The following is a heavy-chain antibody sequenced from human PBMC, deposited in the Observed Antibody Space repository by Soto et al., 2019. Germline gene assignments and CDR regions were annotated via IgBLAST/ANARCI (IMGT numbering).Heavy chain of an antibody. J-gene: IGHJ4*02. CDR3: GSGGQWVAPDY. CDR1: GYIFNRYG. CDR2: ISVYNGNT. V-gene: IGHV1-18*01. D-gene: IGHD6-19*01. Sequence: GASVKVSCKASGYIFNRYGISLVGQAPGQGLEWMGWISVYNGNTNYVKKLQGRVAMNKDTSTSTDYMELRSMKSDETEVYYCGSGGQWVAPDYCGQRTLVPVSS.